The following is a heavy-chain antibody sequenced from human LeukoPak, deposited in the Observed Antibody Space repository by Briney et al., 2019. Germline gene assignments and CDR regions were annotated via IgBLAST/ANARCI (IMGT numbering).Heavy chain of an antibody. D-gene: IGHD3-22*01. V-gene: IGHV3-7*01. CDR2: IKQDGSEK. Sequence: PGGSLRLSCAASGFTFSSYWMSWVRQAPGKGLEWVANIKQDGSEKYYVDSVKGRFTISRDNAKNSLYLQMNGLRAEDTAVYYCARAPRYYYDSSGYSDYFDYWGQGTLVTVSS. CDR3: ARAPRYYYDSSGYSDYFDY. J-gene: IGHJ4*02. CDR1: GFTFSSYW.